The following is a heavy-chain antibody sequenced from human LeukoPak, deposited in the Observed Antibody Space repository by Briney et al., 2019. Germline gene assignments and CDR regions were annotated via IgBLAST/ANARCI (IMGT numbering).Heavy chain of an antibody. V-gene: IGHV4-59*12. D-gene: IGHD2-8*01. CDR1: GSTIASYH. J-gene: IGHJ4*02. Sequence: TPSETLSLTCAVSGSTIASYHWSWIRQPPGKGLEWIGYVYYTGSTNYNPSLKGRVTILIDTSKNRFSLRLSSVTAADTAVYYCAREYEYYFDYWGQGTLVTVSS. CDR3: AREYEYYFDY. CDR2: VYYTGST.